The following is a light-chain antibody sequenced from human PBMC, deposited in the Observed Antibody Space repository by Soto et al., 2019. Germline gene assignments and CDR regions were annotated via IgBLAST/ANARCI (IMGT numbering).Light chain of an antibody. J-gene: IGKJ1*01. V-gene: IGKV3-15*01. CDR2: GAS. CDR3: QQYGSSTWT. Sequence: EIVMTQSPATLSVSPGETATLSCRASQSVSNNVAWYQQKPGQAPRLLIYGASSRATGIPARFSGSGSGTDFTLTISSLEPEDFAVYYCQQYGSSTWTFGQGTKVDIK. CDR1: QSVSNN.